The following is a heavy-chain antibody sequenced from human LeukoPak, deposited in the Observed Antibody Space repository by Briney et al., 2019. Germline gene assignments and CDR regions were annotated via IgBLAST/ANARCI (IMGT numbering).Heavy chain of an antibody. CDR1: NGSISSTNW. D-gene: IGHD2-15*01. CDR2: IYHSGTT. J-gene: IGHJ5*02. CDR3: VRIVVVSAKLTDWFER. V-gene: IGHV4-4*02. Sequence: SGTLSLTCAVSNGSISSTNWWRWVRQSPGKCLEYMGEIYHSGTTNYNPSLKSLVTISLDKSKTHFSLKLTEVTAADPVVHYCVRIVVVSAKLTDWFERWGQGILVTVSS.